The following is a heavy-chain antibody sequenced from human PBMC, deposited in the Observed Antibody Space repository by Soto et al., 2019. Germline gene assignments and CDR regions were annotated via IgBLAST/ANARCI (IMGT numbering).Heavy chain of an antibody. CDR3: ARLSGNSWLDT. CDR1: GDSVSTNSAT. J-gene: IGHJ5*02. V-gene: IGHV6-1*01. CDR2: THYRSKWYN. Sequence: QVQLQQSGPGLVKPSQTLSLTCAISGDSVSTNSATSDWIRQSPSRGLEWLGRTHYRSKWYNDFAASVKRRISISPDTSNNHLSLHLNSLTRDDTAVYYCARLSGNSWLDTWGQGTLVTVSS. D-gene: IGHD6-25*01.